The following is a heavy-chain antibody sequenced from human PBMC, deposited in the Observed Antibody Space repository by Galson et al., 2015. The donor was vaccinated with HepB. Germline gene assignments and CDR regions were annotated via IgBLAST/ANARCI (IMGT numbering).Heavy chain of an antibody. J-gene: IGHJ3*02. V-gene: IGHV3-66*01. CDR2: IYSGGST. CDR3: ASPLRYYVSHAFDI. D-gene: IGHD2/OR15-2a*01. Sequence: SLRLSCAASGFTVSSNYMSWVRQAPGKGLEWASVIYSGGSTYYADSVKGRFTISRDNSKNTLYLQMNSLRAEDTAVYYCASPLRYYVSHAFDIWGQGTMVTVSS. CDR1: GFTVSSNY.